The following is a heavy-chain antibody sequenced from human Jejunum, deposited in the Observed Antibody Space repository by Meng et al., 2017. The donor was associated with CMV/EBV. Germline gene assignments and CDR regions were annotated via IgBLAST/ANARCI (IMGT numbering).Heavy chain of an antibody. CDR2: INPKNGDT. J-gene: IGHJ3*02. V-gene: IGHV1-2*02. Sequence: KASGYIFTGYCMHWVRQAPGQGLGWMGWINPKNGDTEYAQKYQGRVTMTRDTSISTAYMELSRLTSDDTAVYYCARKNWNPDGLDIWGQGTMVTVSS. D-gene: IGHD1-1*01. CDR3: ARKNWNPDGLDI. CDR1: GYIFTGYC.